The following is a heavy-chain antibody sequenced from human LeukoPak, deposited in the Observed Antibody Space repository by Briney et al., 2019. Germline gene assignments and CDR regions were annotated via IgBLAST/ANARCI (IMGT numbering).Heavy chain of an antibody. Sequence: GGSLRLSCAASGLTFSSYAMHWVRQAPGKGLEWVAVISYDGSNKYYADSVKGRFTISRDNSKNTLYLQMNSLRAEDTAVYYCARDREQLVPLLGYFDYWGQGTLVTVSS. CDR1: GLTFSSYA. J-gene: IGHJ4*02. CDR2: ISYDGSNK. V-gene: IGHV3-30-3*01. D-gene: IGHD6-6*01. CDR3: ARDREQLVPLLGYFDY.